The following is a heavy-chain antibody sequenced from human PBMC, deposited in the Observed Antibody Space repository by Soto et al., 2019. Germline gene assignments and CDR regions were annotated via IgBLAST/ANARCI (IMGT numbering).Heavy chain of an antibody. CDR3: ARASTIFGVVTQIDY. CDR2: IYHSGST. V-gene: IGHV4-30-2*01. J-gene: IGHJ4*02. D-gene: IGHD3-3*01. CDR1: GGSISSGGYS. Sequence: SETLSLTCAVSGGSISSGGYSWSWIRQPPGKGLEWIGYIYHSGSTYYNPSLKSRVTISVDRSKNQFSLKLSSVTAADTAVYYCARASTIFGVVTQIDYWGQGTLVTSPQ.